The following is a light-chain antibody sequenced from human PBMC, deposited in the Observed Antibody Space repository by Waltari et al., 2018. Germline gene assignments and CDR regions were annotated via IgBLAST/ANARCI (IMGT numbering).Light chain of an antibody. CDR3: CSYAGSAVSV. J-gene: IGLJ3*02. CDR2: DVN. Sequence: QSALTQTATVSGSPGQSIAISCSGTSSDIGNYNLVPWYRQHPGKAPTLIIYDVNKRPSGVSNRFSGSKSGIAAFLTISGLQTADEADYFCCSYAGSAVSVFGGGTKVTVL. CDR1: SSDIGNYNL. V-gene: IGLV2-23*02.